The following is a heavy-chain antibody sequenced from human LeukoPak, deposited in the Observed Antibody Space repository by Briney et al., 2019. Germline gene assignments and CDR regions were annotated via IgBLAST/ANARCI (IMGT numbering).Heavy chain of an antibody. V-gene: IGHV3-48*03. Sequence: GGSLRLSCAASGFTFSSYEMNWVRQAPGKGLEWGSYISISGSTIYNADSVKGRFTISRDNAKNSLYLQMNSLRAEDTAVYYCVRGGGSCCRFNAFDIWGQGTMVAVSS. J-gene: IGHJ3*02. CDR1: GFTFSSYE. D-gene: IGHD2-15*01. CDR2: ISISGSTI. CDR3: VRGGGSCCRFNAFDI.